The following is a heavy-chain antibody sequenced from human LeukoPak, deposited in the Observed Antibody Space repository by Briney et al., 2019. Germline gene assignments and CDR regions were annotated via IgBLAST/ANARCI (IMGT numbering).Heavy chain of an antibody. CDR3: ARGTYCSGGSCYSNWFDP. V-gene: IGHV1-8*01. J-gene: IGHJ5*02. D-gene: IGHD2-15*01. Sequence: WASVKVSRKASGYTFTSYDINWVRQATGQGLEWMGWMNPNSGNTGYAQKFQGRVTMTRNTSISTAYMELSSLRSEDTAVYYCARGTYCSGGSCYSNWFDPWGQGTLVTVSS. CDR2: MNPNSGNT. CDR1: GYTFTSYD.